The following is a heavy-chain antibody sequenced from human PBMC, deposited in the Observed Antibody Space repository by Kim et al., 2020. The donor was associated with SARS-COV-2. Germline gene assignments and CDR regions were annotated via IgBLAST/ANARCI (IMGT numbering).Heavy chain of an antibody. D-gene: IGHD3-9*01. V-gene: IGHV3-33*01. J-gene: IGHJ4*02. CDR1: GFTFSSYG. Sequence: GGSLRLSCAASGFTFSSYGMHWVRQAPGKGLEWVAVIWYDGSNKYYADSVKGRFTISRDNSKNTLYLQMNSLRAEDTAVYYCARDPGNYDILTGYYPTHGYWGQGTLGTVSS. CDR3: ARDPGNYDILTGYYPTHGY. CDR2: IWYDGSNK.